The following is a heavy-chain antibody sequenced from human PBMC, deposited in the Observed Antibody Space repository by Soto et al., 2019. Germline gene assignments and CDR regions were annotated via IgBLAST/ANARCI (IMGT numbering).Heavy chain of an antibody. J-gene: IGHJ3*02. D-gene: IGHD6-6*01. Sequence: PGGSLRLSCAASGFTFSSYGMHWVRQAPGKGLEWVAVIWYDGSNKYYADSVKGRFTISRDNSKNTLYLQMNSLRAEDTAVYYCARHHPAVQGPFDIWGQGTMVPVSS. V-gene: IGHV3-33*01. CDR3: ARHHPAVQGPFDI. CDR1: GFTFSSYG. CDR2: IWYDGSNK.